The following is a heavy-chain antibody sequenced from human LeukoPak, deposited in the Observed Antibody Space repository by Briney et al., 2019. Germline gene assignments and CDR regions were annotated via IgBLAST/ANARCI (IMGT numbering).Heavy chain of an antibody. J-gene: IGHJ5*02. Sequence: GGSLRLSCAASGFTFSSYAMHWVRQAPGKGPEWAAVISDDGSSENYADSVKGRFTISRDNPKNTLYLQMNSLRAEDTAVYYCAKALARDLRNRLDPWGQGTLVIVS. D-gene: IGHD5-12*01. CDR3: AKALARDLRNRLDP. V-gene: IGHV3-30-3*01. CDR2: ISDDGSSE. CDR1: GFTFSSYA.